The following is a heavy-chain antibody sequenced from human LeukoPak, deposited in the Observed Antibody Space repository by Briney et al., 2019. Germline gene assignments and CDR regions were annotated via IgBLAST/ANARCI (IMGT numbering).Heavy chain of an antibody. V-gene: IGHV4-30-4*01. Sequence: PSQTLSLTCTVSSGSINSCDYYWRWIRQPPGKGLERIGYIYYSESTYNNPSLTSRLTISVDTPKNQFSMKLSSVTAADTAVYYCARVRSYGDYWYWGQGTLVTVSS. CDR1: SGSINSCDYY. D-gene: IGHD4-17*01. J-gene: IGHJ4*02. CDR3: ARVRSYGDYWY. CDR2: IYYSEST.